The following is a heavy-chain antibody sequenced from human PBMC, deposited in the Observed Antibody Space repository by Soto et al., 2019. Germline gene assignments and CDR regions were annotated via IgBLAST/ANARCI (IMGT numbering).Heavy chain of an antibody. CDR2: IYPSDGST. CDR3: VRFFAGNWNDDPSGGAFDL. Sequence: ASVKVSCKASGYTFTSYYMHWVRQAPGQGLEWMGRIYPSDGSTSYAQKFQGRVTMTGDTSTSTAYMELSSLSSEDTAVYYCVRFFAGNWNDDPSGGAFDLWGQGTKVTVSS. V-gene: IGHV1-46*03. CDR1: GYTFTSYY. D-gene: IGHD1-1*01. J-gene: IGHJ3*01.